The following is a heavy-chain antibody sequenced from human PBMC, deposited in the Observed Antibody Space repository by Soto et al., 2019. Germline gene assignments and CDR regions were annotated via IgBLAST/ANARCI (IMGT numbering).Heavy chain of an antibody. CDR2: MNEDGGTT. Sequence: GGSLRLSCAASGFTFSSYWMHWVRQAPGKGLVWVSRMNEDGGTTDYADSVKGRFTISRDNAKNTLYLQMNSLRVEDTAVYYCASDLSGRADVWGQGTTVTSP. CDR3: ASDLSGRADV. J-gene: IGHJ6*02. D-gene: IGHD3-10*01. CDR1: GFTFSSYW. V-gene: IGHV3-74*01.